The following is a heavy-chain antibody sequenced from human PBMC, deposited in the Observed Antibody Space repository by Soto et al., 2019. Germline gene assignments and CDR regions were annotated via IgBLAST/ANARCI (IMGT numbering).Heavy chain of an antibody. J-gene: IGHJ5*02. V-gene: IGHV4-34*01. CDR3: XXXXYDSSAGIGGXWXXP. CDR1: GGSFSGYY. Sequence: QVQLQQWGAGLLKPSETLSLSCAVYGGSFSGYYWSWIRQPPGKGLEWIGEINHSGSTNYNPSLKSRVTISVDTSKNQFSLKLSSVTAADTAVXXXXXXXYDSSAGIGGXWXXPWGQG. CDR2: INHSGST. D-gene: IGHD3-22*01.